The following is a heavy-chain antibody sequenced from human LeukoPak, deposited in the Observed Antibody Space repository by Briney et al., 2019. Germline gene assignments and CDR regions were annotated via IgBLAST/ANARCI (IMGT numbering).Heavy chain of an antibody. CDR1: GYSISSGYY. Sequence: SETLSLTCTVSGYSISSGYYWGWIRQPPGKGLEWIGYIYYTGSTNYNPSLKSRVTISVDTSKNQFSLKLSSVTAAGTAVYYCARDRGDGYDYFWDYWGQGTLVTVSS. CDR2: IYYTGST. CDR3: ARDRGDGYDYFWDY. D-gene: IGHD5-12*01. V-gene: IGHV4-38-2*02. J-gene: IGHJ4*02.